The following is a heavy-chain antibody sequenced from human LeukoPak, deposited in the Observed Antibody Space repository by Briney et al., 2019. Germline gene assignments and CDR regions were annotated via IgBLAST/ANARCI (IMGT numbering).Heavy chain of an antibody. J-gene: IGHJ4*02. Sequence: GGSLRLSCAASGFTFSSYWMSWVRQAPGKGLEWVANIKQDGSGKYYVDSVKGRFTISRDNAKNSLYLQMNSLRAEDTAVYYCAREDCSGGSCYSVGRVYWGQGTLVTVSS. CDR1: GFTFSSYW. D-gene: IGHD2-15*01. V-gene: IGHV3-7*01. CDR3: AREDCSGGSCYSVGRVY. CDR2: IKQDGSGK.